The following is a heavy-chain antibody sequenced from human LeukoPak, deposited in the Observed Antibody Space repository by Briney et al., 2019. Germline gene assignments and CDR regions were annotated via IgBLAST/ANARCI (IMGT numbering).Heavy chain of an antibody. CDR3: ATWTSVTRFDY. V-gene: IGHV1-69*05. CDR1: GGTFSSYA. Sequence: SVKVSCKASGGTFSSYAISWVRQAPGQGLEWMGGIIPIFGTANYAQKFQGRVTITTDESTSTAYMELSSLRSEDTAVYYYATWTSVTRFDYWGPGTLVTVSS. CDR2: IIPIFGTA. D-gene: IGHD4-17*01. J-gene: IGHJ4*02.